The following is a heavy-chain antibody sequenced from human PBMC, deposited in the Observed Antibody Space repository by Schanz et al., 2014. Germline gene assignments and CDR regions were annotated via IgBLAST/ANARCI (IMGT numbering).Heavy chain of an antibody. V-gene: IGHV3-33*03. CDR2: IWYDGNNK. CDR1: GFTFSSYG. CDR3: VRIDSGYSGCYLDY. Sequence: QVQLVESGGGVVQPGRSLRLSCAASGFTFSSYGMHWVRQAPGKGLEWVAVIWYDGNNKFYADSVKGRFTISRDNAKNSPSLQMSSLRAEDTAVYYCVRIDSGYSGCYLDYWGQGTLVTVSS. D-gene: IGHD5-12*01. J-gene: IGHJ4*02.